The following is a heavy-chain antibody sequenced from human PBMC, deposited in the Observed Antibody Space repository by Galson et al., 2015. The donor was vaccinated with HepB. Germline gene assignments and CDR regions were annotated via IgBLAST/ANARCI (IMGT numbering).Heavy chain of an antibody. J-gene: IGHJ6*02. CDR3: ARELVDSVMAPYALDV. V-gene: IGHV4-30-4*08. CDR1: GDSMNNDRYY. Sequence: TLSLTCTVSGDSMNNDRYYWAWIRQPPGKGLEWIGYIFHSGRTHYNPSLKSRTTISLDTSENQFSLKLSFVTGADTAFYYCARELVDSVMAPYALDVWGQGTKVTVSS. CDR2: IFHSGRT. D-gene: IGHD5-18*01.